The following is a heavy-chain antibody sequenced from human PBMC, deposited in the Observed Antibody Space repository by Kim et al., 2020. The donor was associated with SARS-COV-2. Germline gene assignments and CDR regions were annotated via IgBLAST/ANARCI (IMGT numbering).Heavy chain of an antibody. CDR3: ARDLRYSGSSDIDY. V-gene: IGHV1-18*01. CDR1: GYTFTSYG. CDR2: ISAYNGNT. J-gene: IGHJ4*02. D-gene: IGHD1-26*01. Sequence: ASVKVSCKASGYTFTSYGISWVRQAPGQGLEWMGWISAYNGNTNYAQKLQGRVTMTTDTSTSTAYMELRSLRSDDTAVYYCARDLRYSGSSDIDYWGQGTLVTVSS.